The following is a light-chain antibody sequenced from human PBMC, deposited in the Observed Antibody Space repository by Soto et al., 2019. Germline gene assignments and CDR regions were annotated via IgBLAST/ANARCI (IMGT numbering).Light chain of an antibody. J-gene: IGLJ2*01. CDR1: TSNIGSNA. V-gene: IGLV1-44*01. Sequence: QSVLTQPPSASGTPGQRVTFSCSGSTSNIGSNAVNWYQQLPGTAPKLLIYSNDRRPSGVPDRFSGSKSGTSASLAISGLQSVDEADYYCTAWDDSLNGRLFGGGTKLTVL. CDR2: SND. CDR3: TAWDDSLNGRL.